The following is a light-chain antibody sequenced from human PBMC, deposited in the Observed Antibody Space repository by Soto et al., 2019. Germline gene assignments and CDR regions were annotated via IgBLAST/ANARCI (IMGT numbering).Light chain of an antibody. CDR1: SSDLGGYNY. J-gene: IGLJ1*01. CDR2: EVT. CDR3: NSFTDSSLYV. Sequence: QSALTQPASVSGSLGQSITISCTGTSSDLGGYNYVSWYQQHPGKAPRLVIYEVTNRPSGVSNRFSGSKSGNTASLTISGLQAADEADYYCNSFTDSSLYVFGTGTKLTVL. V-gene: IGLV2-14*01.